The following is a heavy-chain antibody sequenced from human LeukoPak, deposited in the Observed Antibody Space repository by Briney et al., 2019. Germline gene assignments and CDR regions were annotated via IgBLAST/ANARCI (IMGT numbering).Heavy chain of an antibody. CDR2: INPNSGGT. CDR3: ARDRRYYYDSSVYYVSAFDI. CDR1: GYTFTGYY. D-gene: IGHD3-22*01. V-gene: IGHV1-2*02. J-gene: IGHJ3*02. Sequence: ASVKVSCKASGYTFTGYYMHWVRQAPGQGLEWMGWINPNSGGTNYAQKFQGRVTMTRDTSISTAYMELSRLRSDDTAVYYCARDRRYYYDSSVYYVSAFDIWGQGTMVTVSS.